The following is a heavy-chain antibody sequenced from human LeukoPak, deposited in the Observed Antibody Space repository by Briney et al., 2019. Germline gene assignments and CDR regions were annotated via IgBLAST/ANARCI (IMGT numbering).Heavy chain of an antibody. D-gene: IGHD1-20*01. Sequence: SETLSLTRTVSGGSISSYFWSWVRQPPGKGLEWIGNTYYSGSPNYNASLKSRVTITADTSKRQVSLKLTSVTAADTAVYYCARLTGTSWGVFDFWGQGTRVTVSS. J-gene: IGHJ4*02. CDR2: TYYSGSP. CDR3: ARLTGTSWGVFDF. V-gene: IGHV4-59*01. CDR1: GGSISSYF.